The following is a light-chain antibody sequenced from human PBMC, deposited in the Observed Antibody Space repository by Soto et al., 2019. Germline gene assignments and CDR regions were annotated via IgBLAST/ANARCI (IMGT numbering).Light chain of an antibody. CDR2: EVY. V-gene: IGLV2-23*02. CDR1: SNNVGNYNL. CDR3: CSSAGSDTYV. J-gene: IGLJ1*01. Sequence: QSALTQPASVSGSPGQSITISCTGTSNNVGNYNLVSWYQQHPGKAPKLMIYEVYKRPPGVSNRFSGSKSGITASLTISGLQAEDEGDYYCCSSAGSDTYVFGTGTKVPVL.